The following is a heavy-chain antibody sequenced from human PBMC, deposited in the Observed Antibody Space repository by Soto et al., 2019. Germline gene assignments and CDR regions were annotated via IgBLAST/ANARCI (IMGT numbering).Heavy chain of an antibody. CDR1: GYTFTSYA. J-gene: IGHJ4*02. CDR2: INAGNGNT. V-gene: IGHV1-3*01. Sequence: ASVKVSCKASGYTFTSYAMHWVRQAPGQRLEWMGWINAGNGNTKYSQKFQGRVTITRDTSASTAYMELSSLRSEDTAVYYCARDSPGRHFDWLTHFDYWGQGTLVTVSS. D-gene: IGHD3-9*01. CDR3: ARDSPGRHFDWLTHFDY.